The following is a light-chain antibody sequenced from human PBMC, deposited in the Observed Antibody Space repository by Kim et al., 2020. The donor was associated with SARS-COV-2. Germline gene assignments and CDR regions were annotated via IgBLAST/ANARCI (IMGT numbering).Light chain of an antibody. V-gene: IGLV3-19*01. Sequence: LRQTVKITCQGDSLRSYYASWYQQKPGQAPVLVIYGKNNRPSGIPDRFSGSSSGNTASLTITGAQAEDEADYYCNARDSSGNHVVFGGGTQLTVL. CDR1: SLRSYY. J-gene: IGLJ2*01. CDR2: GKN. CDR3: NARDSSGNHVV.